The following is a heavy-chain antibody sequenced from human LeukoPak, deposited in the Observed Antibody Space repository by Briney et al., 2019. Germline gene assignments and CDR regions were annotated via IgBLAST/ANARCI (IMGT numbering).Heavy chain of an antibody. CDR2: MLYGSNS. V-gene: IGHV4-59*08. CDR3: ARHTSGRAGGDFDY. J-gene: IGHJ4*02. D-gene: IGHD5-12*01. CDR1: GDTVSGYY. Sequence: SETLCLTCAVSGDTVSGYYWSWIRQTPGKGLEWIAYMLYGSNSRYNPSLERRVTMSIDTSQNQRSLRVRSLPAAEPAVYYCARHTSGRAGGDFDYWGQGALVTVSS.